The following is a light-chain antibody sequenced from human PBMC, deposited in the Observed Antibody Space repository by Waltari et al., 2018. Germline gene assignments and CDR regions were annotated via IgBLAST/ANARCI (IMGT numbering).Light chain of an antibody. Sequence: QSVLTQPPSASGTPGQRVTMPCSGSSYHIGRNIGNWYRQVPGTAPKLLIHSNGLRPSGVPDRFSGSKSGTSASLAISGLQSEDEADYYCVAWDDTLSGLVFGGGTKLTVL. J-gene: IGLJ3*02. V-gene: IGLV1-44*01. CDR2: SNG. CDR3: VAWDDTLSGLV. CDR1: SYHIGRNI.